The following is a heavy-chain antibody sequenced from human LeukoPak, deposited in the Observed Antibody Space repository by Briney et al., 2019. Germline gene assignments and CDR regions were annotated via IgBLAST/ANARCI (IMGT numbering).Heavy chain of an antibody. V-gene: IGHV1-18*01. D-gene: IGHD6-6*01. CDR3: ARDNNRYSSSSDWFDP. CDR2: ISAYNGNT. Sequence: ASVKVSCTASGYTFTSYGISWVRQAPGQGLEWMGWISAYNGNTNYAQKLQGRVTMTTDTSTSTAYMELRSLRSDDTAVYYCARDNNRYSSSSDWFDPWGQGTLVTVSS. CDR1: GYTFTSYG. J-gene: IGHJ5*02.